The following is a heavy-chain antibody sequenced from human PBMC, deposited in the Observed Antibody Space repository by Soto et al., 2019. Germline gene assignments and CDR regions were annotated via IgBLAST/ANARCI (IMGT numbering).Heavy chain of an antibody. Sequence: SETLSLTCAVYGGSFSGYYWSWIRQPPGKGLEWIGEINHSGSTNYNPSLKSRVTISVDTSKNQFSLKLSSVTAADTAVYYCARSGAARFFGPWGQGTLVTVSS. CDR2: INHSGST. CDR3: ARSGAARFFGP. CDR1: GGSFSGYY. V-gene: IGHV4-34*01. J-gene: IGHJ5*02. D-gene: IGHD6-6*01.